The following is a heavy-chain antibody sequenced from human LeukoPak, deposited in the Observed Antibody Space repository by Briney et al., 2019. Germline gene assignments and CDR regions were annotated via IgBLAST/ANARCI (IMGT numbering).Heavy chain of an antibody. J-gene: IGHJ4*02. CDR1: GYTFTSYD. CDR2: MNPNSGNT. Sequence: ASVKVSCKASGYTFTSYDINWVRQATGQGLEWMGWMNPNSGNTGYAQKFQGRVTITRNTSISTAYMELSSLRAEDTAIYYCAKDNIKGAFGYWGQGTLVTVSS. CDR3: AKDNIKGAFGY. V-gene: IGHV1-8*03. D-gene: IGHD1-26*01.